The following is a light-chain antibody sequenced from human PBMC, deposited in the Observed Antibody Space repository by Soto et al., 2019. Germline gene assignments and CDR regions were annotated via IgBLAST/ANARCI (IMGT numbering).Light chain of an antibody. CDR2: EAS. V-gene: IGKV1-5*03. J-gene: IGKJ1*01. CDR1: QSISGS. CDR3: QQYNGYWT. Sequence: DIQMTQSPSTLSASVGDRVTITCRASQSISGSLAWYQQKPGKAPRLLIYEASNLKSGVPSRFSGSGSGTEYTLTISSRQPDDFASYYCQQYNGYWTFGQGTKGEIK.